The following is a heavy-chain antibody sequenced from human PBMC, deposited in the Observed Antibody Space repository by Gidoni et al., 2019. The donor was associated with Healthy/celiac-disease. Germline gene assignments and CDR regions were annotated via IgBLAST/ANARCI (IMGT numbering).Heavy chain of an antibody. D-gene: IGHD2-2*02. CDR2: INHSGST. V-gene: IGHV4-34*01. J-gene: IGHJ4*02. CDR1: GGSFSGYY. CDR3: ARGRTSTGYCSSTSCYKRYYFDY. Sequence: QVQLPQWGAGRLKPSATLSFTCAVYGGSFSGYYWSWIRQPPGQGLEWIGEINHSGSTNYNPSLKSRVTISVDTSKNQFSLKLSSVTAADTAVYYCARGRTSTGYCSSTSCYKRYYFDYWGQGTLVTVSS.